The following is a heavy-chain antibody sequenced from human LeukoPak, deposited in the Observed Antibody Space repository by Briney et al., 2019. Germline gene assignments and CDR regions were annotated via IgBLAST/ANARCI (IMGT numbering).Heavy chain of an antibody. CDR2: IYYSGST. CDR1: GDSISSSSYY. Sequence: SETLSLTCTVSGDSISSSSYYWGWIRQPPGKGLEWIGSIYYSGSTYYNPSLKSRVTISVDTSKNQFSLKLSSVTAPDTAVYYCARGPVLRYFDWSSPHFDYWGQGTLVTVSS. V-gene: IGHV4-39*07. J-gene: IGHJ4*02. CDR3: ARGPVLRYFDWSSPHFDY. D-gene: IGHD3-9*01.